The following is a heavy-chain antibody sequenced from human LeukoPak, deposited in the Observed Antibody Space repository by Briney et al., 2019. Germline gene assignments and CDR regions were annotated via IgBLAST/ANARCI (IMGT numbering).Heavy chain of an antibody. J-gene: IGHJ6*03. D-gene: IGHD3-22*01. CDR2: IIHIFGTA. CDR1: GGTFSSYA. CDR3: ARGRVVTHEVDYYYYYMDV. Sequence: ASVKDSCKASGGTFSSYAISWVRQAPGQGLEWMGGIIHIFGTANYAQKFQGRVTITADESTSTAYMELSSLRSEDTAVYYCARGRVVTHEVDYYYYYMDVWGKGTTVTISS. V-gene: IGHV1-69*01.